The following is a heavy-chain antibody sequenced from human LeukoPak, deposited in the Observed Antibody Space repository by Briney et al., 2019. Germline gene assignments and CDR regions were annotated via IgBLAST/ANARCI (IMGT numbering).Heavy chain of an antibody. Sequence: GSLSPSCAADTFTLSSYAMSWVRPPPGKGREWVSGTSGNVANTYHTHSGKGRFTISRDTSKNTLYLHMDRLRPEDTAVYYCANIGIYYDSSWDFWGQGTLVIVSS. D-gene: IGHD3-22*01. J-gene: IGHJ4*02. V-gene: IGHV3-23*01. CDR2: TSGNVANT. CDR1: TFTLSSYA. CDR3: ANIGIYYDSSWDF.